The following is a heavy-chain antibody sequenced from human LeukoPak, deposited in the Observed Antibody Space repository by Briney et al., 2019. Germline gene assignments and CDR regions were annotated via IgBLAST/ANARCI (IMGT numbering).Heavy chain of an antibody. CDR3: AKDGSYDSSGCIGH. CDR1: GFTFSDYA. CDR2: ISKDGSDK. Sequence: GGSLRLSCAASGFTFSDYAMHWVRQAPGKGLEWVAVISKDGSDKYYPGSVRGRFTISRDNSKNMLYLQMNSLRAEDTAVYYCAKDGSYDSSGCIGHWGQGTLVTVSS. V-gene: IGHV3-30-3*01. D-gene: IGHD3-22*01. J-gene: IGHJ4*02.